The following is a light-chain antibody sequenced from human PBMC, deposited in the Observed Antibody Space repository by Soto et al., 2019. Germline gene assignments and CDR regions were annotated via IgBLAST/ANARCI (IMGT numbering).Light chain of an antibody. Sequence: DIQMTQSPSSLSASVGDRVTITCRASQSINSFLNWYQQKPGKAPKLLIYAASSLQSGVPSRFSGSGSGTDFTLTIDSLQPEDSATYYCQQSYSTPPYTFGQGTKLEIK. V-gene: IGKV1-39*01. J-gene: IGKJ2*01. CDR2: AAS. CDR1: QSINSF. CDR3: QQSYSTPPYT.